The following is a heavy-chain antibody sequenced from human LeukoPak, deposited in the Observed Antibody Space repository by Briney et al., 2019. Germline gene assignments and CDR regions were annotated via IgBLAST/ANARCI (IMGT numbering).Heavy chain of an antibody. J-gene: IGHJ6*03. CDR2: IYTDGTT. D-gene: IGHD3-16*01. CDR3: ARATQLWESKHFYYCYYLDV. V-gene: IGHV3-53*01. CDR1: GFTINDNS. Sequence: GGSLRLSCAASGFTINDNSMTWVRQAPGKGLDWVSFIYTDGTTVYADAVKGRCTIHQRDTKHILFLQINSQRAEDTAVYYCARATQLWESKHFYYCYYLDVRGKETAVSVSS.